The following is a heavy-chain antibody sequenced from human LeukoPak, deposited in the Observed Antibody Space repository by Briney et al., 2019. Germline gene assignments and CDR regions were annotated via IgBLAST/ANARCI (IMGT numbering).Heavy chain of an antibody. Sequence: GGSLRLSCIVSGFTFSSYWMSWVRQAPGKGLEWVANIKQDGSEKYYADSVKGRFTISRDNAKNSLYLQMNSLRAEDTAVYYCARDFVLGATTDYWGQGTLVTVSS. D-gene: IGHD1-26*01. CDR1: GFTFSSYW. V-gene: IGHV3-7*01. J-gene: IGHJ4*02. CDR3: ARDFVLGATTDY. CDR2: IKQDGSEK.